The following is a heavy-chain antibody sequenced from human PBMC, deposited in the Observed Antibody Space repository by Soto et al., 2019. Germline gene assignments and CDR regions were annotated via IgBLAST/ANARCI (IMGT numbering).Heavy chain of an antibody. V-gene: IGHV4-34*01. J-gene: IGHJ5*02. CDR1: GGSFSGYY. CDR2: INHSGST. Sequence: PSETLSLTCAVYGGSFSGYYRSWIRQPPGKGLEWIGEINHSGSTNYNPSLKSRVTISVDTSKNQFSLKLSSVTAADTAVYYCARGLKHQTGNWFDPWGQGTLVTVSS. D-gene: IGHD3-16*01. CDR3: ARGLKHQTGNWFDP.